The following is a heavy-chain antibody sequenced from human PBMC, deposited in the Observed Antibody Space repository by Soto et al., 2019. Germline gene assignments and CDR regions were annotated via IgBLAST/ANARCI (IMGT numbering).Heavy chain of an antibody. CDR3: ARDGTVTNFDY. CDR1: GFTFSSYG. CDR2: IWYDGSNK. J-gene: IGHJ4*02. Sequence: LRLSCAASGFTFSSYGMHWVRQAPGKGLEWVAVIWYDGSNKYYADSVKGRFTIPRDNSKNTLYLQMNSLRAEDTAVYYCARDGTVTNFDYWGQGTLVTVSS. D-gene: IGHD4-17*01. V-gene: IGHV3-33*01.